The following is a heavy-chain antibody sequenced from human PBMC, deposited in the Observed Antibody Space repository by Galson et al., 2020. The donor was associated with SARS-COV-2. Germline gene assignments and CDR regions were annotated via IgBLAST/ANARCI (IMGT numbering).Heavy chain of an antibody. CDR2: IGTAGDT. J-gene: IGHJ6*03. CDR3: ARASHYWLVSYLDV. CDR1: GFTFSSYD. Sequence: GGSLRLSCAASGFTFSSYDMHWVRQATGKGLEWVSAIGTAGDTYYPGSVKGRLTISRENAKNSLYLQMNSLRAGDTAVYYCARASHYWLVSYLDVWGKGTTVIVSS. V-gene: IGHV3-13*01. D-gene: IGHD3-9*01.